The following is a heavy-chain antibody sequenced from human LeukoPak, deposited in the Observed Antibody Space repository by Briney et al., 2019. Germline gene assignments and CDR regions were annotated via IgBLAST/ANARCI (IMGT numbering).Heavy chain of an antibody. CDR3: ARDSVVTLPPDY. CDR2: IYHSGST. CDR1: GGPISSPNHF. D-gene: IGHD4-23*01. Sequence: SETLSLTCTVSGGPISSPNHFWGWVRQPPGKGLQWIGSIYHSGSTYYNPSLKSRVTISVDTSKNQFSLKLSSVTAADTAVYYCARDSVVTLPPDYWGQGTLVTVSS. V-gene: IGHV4-39*07. J-gene: IGHJ4*02.